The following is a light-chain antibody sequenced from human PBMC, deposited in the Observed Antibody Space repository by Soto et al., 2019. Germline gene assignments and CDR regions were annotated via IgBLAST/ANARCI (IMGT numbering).Light chain of an antibody. J-gene: IGKJ1*01. Sequence: EIVMTQSPATLSVSPGERATLSCRASQNVFSNLAWYQQKPGQAPRLLIYGASTRATGTPGRFSGSGSGTXXXXXXSSLQSEDFAVYYCHQYDNWPPWTFGQGTKVEI. V-gene: IGKV3-15*01. CDR3: HQYDNWPPWT. CDR2: GAS. CDR1: QNVFSN.